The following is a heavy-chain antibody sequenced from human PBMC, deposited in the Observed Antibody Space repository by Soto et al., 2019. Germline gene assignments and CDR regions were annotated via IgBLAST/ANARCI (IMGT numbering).Heavy chain of an antibody. V-gene: IGHV3-23*01. D-gene: IGHD3-10*01. CDR1: GFTFGNYA. CDR3: ARGPGATLYYFDY. J-gene: IGHJ4*02. Sequence: GGSLRLSCAASGFTFGNYAMTWVRQAPGKGLEWVSSMSGSGASTYYADSVKGRFTISRDNSKNTLYLQMNSLRADDTAVYYCARGPGATLYYFDYWGQGTLVTVSS. CDR2: MSGSGAST.